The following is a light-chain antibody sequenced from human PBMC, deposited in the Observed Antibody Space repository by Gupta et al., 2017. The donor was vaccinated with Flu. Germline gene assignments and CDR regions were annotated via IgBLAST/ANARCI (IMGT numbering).Light chain of an antibody. CDR2: GAS. Sequence: DIQMTQSPSSVSASVGDRVTITCRASQSISSWLAWYQQKPGKAPKILIYGASSLKSGVPSRFSGSGSGTDFTLTVNSLQPDDFETYFCQQADSFPRTFGQGTKVEIK. CDR3: QQADSFPRT. J-gene: IGKJ1*01. V-gene: IGKV1-12*01. CDR1: QSISSW.